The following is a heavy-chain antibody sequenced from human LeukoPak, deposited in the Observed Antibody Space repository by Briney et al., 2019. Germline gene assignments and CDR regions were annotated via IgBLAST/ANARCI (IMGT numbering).Heavy chain of an antibody. Sequence: GGSLGLSCAASGFTFSSYWMPWVRQAPGKGLVWVSRINSDGSSTSYADSVKGRFTISRDNAKNSLYLQMNSLRAEDTALYYCAKSGYSSSWLSNWFDPWGQGTLVTVSS. J-gene: IGHJ5*02. V-gene: IGHV3-74*01. CDR2: INSDGSST. CDR3: AKSGYSSSWLSNWFDP. D-gene: IGHD6-13*01. CDR1: GFTFSSYW.